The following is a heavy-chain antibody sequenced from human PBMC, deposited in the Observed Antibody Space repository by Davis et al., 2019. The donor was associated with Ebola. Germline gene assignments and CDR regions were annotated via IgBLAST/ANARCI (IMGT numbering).Heavy chain of an antibody. CDR2: ISYDGSNK. CDR1: GFTFSSHG. Sequence: GESLKISCAASGFTFSSHGMHWVRQAPGKGLEWVAVISYDGSNKYYADSVKGRFTISRDNAKNSLFLQMNSLRADDTAVYYCARDPLIIGDATTDSWGQGTLVTVSS. V-gene: IGHV3-30*12. CDR3: ARDPLIIGDATTDS. J-gene: IGHJ5*01. D-gene: IGHD2/OR15-2a*01.